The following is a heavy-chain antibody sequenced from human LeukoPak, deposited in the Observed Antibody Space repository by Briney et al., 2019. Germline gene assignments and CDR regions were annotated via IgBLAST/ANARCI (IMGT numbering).Heavy chain of an antibody. CDR1: GYIFTNYY. CDR3: ARAPAATYYYYYYMDV. D-gene: IGHD2-2*01. V-gene: IGHV1-2*02. J-gene: IGHJ6*03. Sequence: ASVKVSCKASGYIFTNYYMHWVRQAPGQGLEWMGWINPNSGGTNYAQKFQGRVTMTRDTSISTAYMELSRLRSDDTAVYYCARAPAATYYYYYYMDVWGKGTTVTVSS. CDR2: INPNSGGT.